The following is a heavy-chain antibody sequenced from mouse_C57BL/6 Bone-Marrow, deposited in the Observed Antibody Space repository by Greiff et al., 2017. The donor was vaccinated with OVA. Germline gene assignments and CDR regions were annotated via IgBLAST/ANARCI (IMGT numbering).Heavy chain of an antibody. CDR1: GYTFTSYT. V-gene: IGHV1-4*01. D-gene: IGHD1-2*01. Sequence: QVQLKESGAELARPGASVKMSCKASGYTFTSYTMHWVKQRPGQGLEWIGYINPSSGYTKYNQKFKDKATLTADKSSSTAYMQLSSLTSEDSAVYYCARRGHYYGPFAYWGQGTLVTVSA. J-gene: IGHJ3*01. CDR3: ARRGHYYGPFAY. CDR2: INPSSGYT.